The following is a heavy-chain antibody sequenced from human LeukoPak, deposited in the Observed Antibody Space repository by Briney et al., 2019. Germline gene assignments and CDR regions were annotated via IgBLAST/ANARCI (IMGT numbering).Heavy chain of an antibody. J-gene: IGHJ3*02. V-gene: IGHV1-69*06. CDR1: GGTFSSYA. Sequence: SVKVSCKASGGTFSSYAISWVRQAPGQGLEWMGGIIPIFGTANYAQKFQGRVTITADKSTSTAYMELSSLRSEDTAVYYCARDIPVSGGNGAFDIWGQGTMVTVSS. CDR2: IIPIFGTA. D-gene: IGHD4-23*01. CDR3: ARDIPVSGGNGAFDI.